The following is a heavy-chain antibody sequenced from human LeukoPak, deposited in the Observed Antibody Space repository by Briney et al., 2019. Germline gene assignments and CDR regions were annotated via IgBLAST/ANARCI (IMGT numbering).Heavy chain of an antibody. Sequence: PGGSLRLSRAASGFTFSSYAMSWVRQAPGTGLEWVSVISASGRNTYYSESAKGQFTISRDNSKNTLYLQMSSLRAEDTAVYYCVRRGSNYPYYMDVWGKGTTVTVSS. CDR3: VRRGSNYPYYMDV. V-gene: IGHV3-23*01. D-gene: IGHD3-10*01. CDR2: ISASGRNT. J-gene: IGHJ6*03. CDR1: GFTFSSYA.